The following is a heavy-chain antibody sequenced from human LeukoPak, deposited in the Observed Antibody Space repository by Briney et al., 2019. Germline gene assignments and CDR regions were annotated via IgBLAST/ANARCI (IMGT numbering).Heavy chain of an antibody. CDR2: IYYSGST. D-gene: IGHD6-13*01. CDR1: GGSISSSSYY. V-gene: IGHV4-39*07. CDR3: ARYEVGYSSSWYGNYFDY. Sequence: SSETLSLTCTVSGGSISSSSYYWGWIRQPPGKGLEWIGSIYYSGSTYYNPSLKSRVTISVDTSKNQFSLKPSSVTAADTAVYYCARYEVGYSSSWYGNYFDYWGQGTLVTVSS. J-gene: IGHJ4*02.